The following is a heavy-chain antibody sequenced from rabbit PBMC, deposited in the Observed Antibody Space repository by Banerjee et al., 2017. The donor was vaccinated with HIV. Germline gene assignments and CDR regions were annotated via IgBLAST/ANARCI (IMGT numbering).Heavy chain of an antibody. J-gene: IGHJ4*01. CDR3: AREGGYAGAGYAFNL. Sequence: QAPGKGLEWIACINTSSGNTVYASWAKGRFTISKTSSTTVTLQMASLTAADTATYFCAREGGYAGAGYAFNLWGPGTLVTVS. CDR2: INTSSGNT. D-gene: IGHD4-2*01. V-gene: IGHV1S40*01.